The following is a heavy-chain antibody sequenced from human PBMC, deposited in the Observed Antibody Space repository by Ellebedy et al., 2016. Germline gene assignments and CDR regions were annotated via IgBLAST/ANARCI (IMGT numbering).Heavy chain of an antibody. CDR1: GFTFSSYA. CDR3: ARAQDSSIYKWFDP. V-gene: IGHV3-30-3*01. CDR2: ISYDGSNK. J-gene: IGHJ5*02. Sequence: GESLKISXAASGFTFSSYAMHWVRQAPGKGLEWVAVISYDGSNKYYADSVKGRFTISRDNSKNTLYLQMNSLRAEDTAVYYCARAQDSSIYKWFDPWGQGTLVTVSS. D-gene: IGHD3-22*01.